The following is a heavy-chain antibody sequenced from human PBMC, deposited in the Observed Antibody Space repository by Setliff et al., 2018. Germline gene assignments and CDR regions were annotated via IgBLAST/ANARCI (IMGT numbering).Heavy chain of an antibody. J-gene: IGHJ6*02. V-gene: IGHV3-7*01. CDR1: GFTFSSYW. CDR2: IKEDGSEK. Sequence: PGGSLRLSCAASGFTFSSYWMSWVRQAPGKGLEWVANIKEDGSEKYYVDSVKGRFTISRDNAKNSLDLQMNNLRDEDTAVYYCARDQDYYGMDVWGQGTTVTVSS. CDR3: ARDQDYYGMDV.